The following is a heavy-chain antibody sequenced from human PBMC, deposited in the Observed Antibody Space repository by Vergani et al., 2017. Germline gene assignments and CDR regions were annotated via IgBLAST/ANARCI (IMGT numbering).Heavy chain of an antibody. Sequence: QMQLQESGPGLVKASETLSLTCTVSGDSIISRSYYWGWIRQPPGKGLEWIGSIYNSGNGDSSSSLKSRVTISADTSKNQFSLRLTSVTAADTTVYYCAIGKYYSGSTSHFRGGYFDVWGRGTLVTVPS. V-gene: IGHV4-39*01. CDR1: GDSIISRSYY. CDR3: AIGKYYSGSTSHFRGGYFDV. J-gene: IGHJ2*01. D-gene: IGHD3-10*01. CDR2: IYNSGNG.